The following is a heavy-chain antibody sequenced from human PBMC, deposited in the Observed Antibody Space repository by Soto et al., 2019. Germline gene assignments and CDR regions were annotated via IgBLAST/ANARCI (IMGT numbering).Heavy chain of an antibody. CDR2: ISGSGGST. V-gene: IGHV3-23*01. CDR3: AKAPYDFWSGYHFVDY. D-gene: IGHD3-3*01. Sequence: EVQLLESGGGLVQPGGSLRLSCAASGFTFSSYAMSWVRQAPGKGLERVSAISGSGGSTYYADSVKGRFTISRDNSKNTLYLQMNSLRAEDTAVHYCAKAPYDFWSGYHFVDYWGQGTLVAVSS. J-gene: IGHJ4*02. CDR1: GFTFSSYA.